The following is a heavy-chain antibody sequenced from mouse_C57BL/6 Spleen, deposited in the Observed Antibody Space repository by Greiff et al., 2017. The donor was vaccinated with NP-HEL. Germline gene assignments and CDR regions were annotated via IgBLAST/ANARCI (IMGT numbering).Heavy chain of an antibody. D-gene: IGHD2-4*01. Sequence: DVKLVESGGGLVKPGGSLKLSCAASGFTFSDYGMHWVRQAPEKGLEWVAYISSGSSTIYYADTVKGRFTISRDNAKNTLFLQMTSLRSEDTAMYYCARSSHDYDEDFAYWGQGTLVTVSA. V-gene: IGHV5-17*01. CDR2: ISSGSSTI. CDR3: ARSSHDYDEDFAY. CDR1: GFTFSDYG. J-gene: IGHJ3*01.